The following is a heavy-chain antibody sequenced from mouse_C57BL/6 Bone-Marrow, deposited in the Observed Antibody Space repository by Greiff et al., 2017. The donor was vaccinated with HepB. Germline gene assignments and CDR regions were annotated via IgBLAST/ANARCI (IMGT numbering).Heavy chain of an antibody. CDR1: GYTFTSYW. CDR2: IDPKSGGT. J-gene: IGHJ2*01. D-gene: IGHD1-1*01. V-gene: IGHV1-72*01. CDR3: ASWVTTVVAPYYFDY. Sequence: QVQLQQPGAELVKPGASVKLSCKASGYTFTSYWMHWVKQRPGRGLEWIGRIDPKSGGTKYNEKFKSKATLTADKPSSTASIQLSSLTSEDSAVYYCASWVTTVVAPYYFDYWGQGTTLTVSS.